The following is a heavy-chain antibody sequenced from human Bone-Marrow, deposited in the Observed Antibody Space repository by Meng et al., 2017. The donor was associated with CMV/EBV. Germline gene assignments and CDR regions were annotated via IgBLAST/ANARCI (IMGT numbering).Heavy chain of an antibody. CDR1: GDSINSSSFY. D-gene: IGHD4-17*01. V-gene: IGHV4-39*07. Sequence: ESLKISCSVSGDSINSSSFYWGWIRQPPGKGLEWIGSVYYSGRSNYASSLKSRVTISVDTSKNQFSLKLTSVTAADSAVYYCARLGDYGDRGDYWGQGTLVTVSS. CDR2: VYYSGRS. CDR3: ARLGDYGDRGDY. J-gene: IGHJ4*02.